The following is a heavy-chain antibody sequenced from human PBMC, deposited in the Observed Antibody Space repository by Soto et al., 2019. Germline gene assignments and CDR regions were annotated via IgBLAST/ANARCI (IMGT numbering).Heavy chain of an antibody. J-gene: IGHJ4*02. V-gene: IGHV1-2*04. D-gene: IGHD3-22*01. CDR2: INPNSGGT. CDR3: ARDVIGHDSYETTAYYFDH. Sequence: ASVKVSCKASGYTFTGYYMHWVRQAPGQGLEWMGWINPNSGGTNYAQKFQGWVTMTRDTSISTAYMEPSRLRSDDTAVYYCARDVIGHDSYETTAYYFDHWGPGTLVTVSS. CDR1: GYTFTGYY.